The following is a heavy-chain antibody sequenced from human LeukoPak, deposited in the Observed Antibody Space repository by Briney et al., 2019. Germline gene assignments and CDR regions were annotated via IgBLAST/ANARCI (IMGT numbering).Heavy chain of an antibody. CDR1: GFTFSTYA. CDR3: ARDGGLNWFDP. D-gene: IGHD6-25*01. CDR2: ISYDGSNK. Sequence: GGSLRLSCAASGFTFSTYAMHWVRQAPGKGLEWVAVISYDGSNKYYADSVKGRFTISRDNSKNTLYLQMNSLRAEDTAVYYCARDGGLNWFDPWGQGTLVTVSS. J-gene: IGHJ5*02. V-gene: IGHV3-30-3*01.